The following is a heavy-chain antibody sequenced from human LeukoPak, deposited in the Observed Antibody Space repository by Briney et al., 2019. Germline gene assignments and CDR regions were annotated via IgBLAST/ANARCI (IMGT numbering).Heavy chain of an antibody. CDR1: GYTFTGYY. J-gene: IGHJ4*02. Sequence: ASVKVSCKASGYTFTGYYMHWVRQAPRQRLEWMGWINPNSGGTNYAQKFQGRVSMTRDTSISTAYMELSRLRSDDTAVYYCARRGGYDSGIDYWGQGTLVTVSS. D-gene: IGHD5-12*01. CDR2: INPNSGGT. CDR3: ARRGGYDSGIDY. V-gene: IGHV1-2*02.